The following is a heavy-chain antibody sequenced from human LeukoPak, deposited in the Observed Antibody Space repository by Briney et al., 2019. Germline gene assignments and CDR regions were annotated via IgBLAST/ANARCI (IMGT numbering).Heavy chain of an antibody. CDR2: IYYSGST. CDR3: ARPDGYCSSTSCYYNNWSDP. Sequence: SETLSLTCTVSGGSISSSSYYWGWIRQPPGKGLEWIGSIYYSGSTYYNPSLKSRVTISVDTSKNQFSLKLSSVTAADTAVYYCARPDGYCSSTSCYYNNWSDPWGQGTLVTVSS. D-gene: IGHD2-2*01. CDR1: GGSISSSSYY. J-gene: IGHJ5*02. V-gene: IGHV4-39*01.